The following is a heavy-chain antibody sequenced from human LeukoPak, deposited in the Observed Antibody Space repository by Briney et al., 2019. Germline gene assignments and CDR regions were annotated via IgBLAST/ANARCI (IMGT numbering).Heavy chain of an antibody. CDR1: GFTLSKYW. D-gene: IGHD3-9*01. V-gene: IGHV3-74*01. CDR3: ASPGDNYAILGLDY. J-gene: IGHJ4*02. CDR2: ISSDGTTT. Sequence: GGSLRLSCAASGFTLSKYWMHWVRQAPGKGLAWVSRISSDGTTTAYADSVKGRFTISRDSAKNMLYLQMNSLRVGDTAMYYCASPGDNYAILGLDYWGQGTLVTVSS.